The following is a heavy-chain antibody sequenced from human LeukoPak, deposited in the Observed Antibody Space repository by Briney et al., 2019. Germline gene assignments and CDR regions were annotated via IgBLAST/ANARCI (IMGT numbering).Heavy chain of an antibody. CDR3: ARESGKFDY. J-gene: IGHJ4*02. Sequence: GSLRLSCVASALPIAAFAMHWARQAPGTGLEWVSLISGDGVSTFYADSVKGRFSISRDNSKNSLYLEMNSLRTEDAAMYYCARESGKFDYWGQGTLVAVSS. CDR2: ISGDGVST. V-gene: IGHV3-43*02. CDR1: ALPIAAFA.